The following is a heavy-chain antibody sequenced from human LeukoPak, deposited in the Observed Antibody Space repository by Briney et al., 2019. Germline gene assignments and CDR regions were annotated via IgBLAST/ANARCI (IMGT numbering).Heavy chain of an antibody. D-gene: IGHD2-21*02. Sequence: PGGSLRLSCAASGFTFSSYAMSWVRQAPGKGLEWVSAISGSGGSTYYADSVKARFTISRDNSKNTLYLQMNSLRGEDTAVYYCAKDSSVTYCGGDCYSGDFDYWGQGTLVTVSS. V-gene: IGHV3-23*01. CDR1: GFTFSSYA. CDR3: AKDSSVTYCGGDCYSGDFDY. J-gene: IGHJ4*02. CDR2: ISGSGGST.